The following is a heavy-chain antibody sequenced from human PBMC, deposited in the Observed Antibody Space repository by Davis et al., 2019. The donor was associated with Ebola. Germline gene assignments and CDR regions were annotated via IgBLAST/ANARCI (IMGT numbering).Heavy chain of an antibody. Sequence: GESLKISCAASGFTFSSYAMSWVRQAPGKGPEWVSSISSSSSYMYYADSVKGRFTISRDNAKNSLYLHMNSLRAEDTAVYYCARGGQTGDSSGLRGYWGQGTLVTVSS. V-gene: IGHV3-21*01. CDR1: GFTFSSYA. CDR2: ISSSSSYM. CDR3: ARGGQTGDSSGLRGY. J-gene: IGHJ4*02. D-gene: IGHD7-27*01.